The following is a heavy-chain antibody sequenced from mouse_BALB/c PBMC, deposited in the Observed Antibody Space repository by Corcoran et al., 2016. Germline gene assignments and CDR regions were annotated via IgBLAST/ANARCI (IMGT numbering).Heavy chain of an antibody. D-gene: IGHD2-14*01. J-gene: IGHJ1*01. CDR1: GYTFTDYY. Sequence: EVQLQQSGPELVKPGASVKMSCKASGYTFTDYYMKWMKQSLGKSLEWIGDINPNNGDTNYNQKFKGKATLTVDKSSSTAYMQLNSLTSEDSAVYFCARDRDWFFDVWGAGTTVIVSS. V-gene: IGHV1-26*01. CDR3: ARDRDWFFDV. CDR2: INPNNGDT.